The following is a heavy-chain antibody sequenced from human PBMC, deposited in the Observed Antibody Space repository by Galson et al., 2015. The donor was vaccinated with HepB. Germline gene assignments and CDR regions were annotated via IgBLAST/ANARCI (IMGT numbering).Heavy chain of an antibody. D-gene: IGHD6-6*01. CDR2: IIPIFGTA. Sequence: QPGAEVKKPGEPLKVSCKASGGTFSSYAISWVRQAPGQGLEWMGGIIPIFGTANYAQKFQGRVTITADESTSTAYMELSSLRSEDTAVYYCAREGGRQSGGIAARHFDYWGQGTLVTVSS. CDR3: AREGGRQSGGIAARHFDY. V-gene: IGHV1-69*01. CDR1: GGTFSSYA. J-gene: IGHJ4*02.